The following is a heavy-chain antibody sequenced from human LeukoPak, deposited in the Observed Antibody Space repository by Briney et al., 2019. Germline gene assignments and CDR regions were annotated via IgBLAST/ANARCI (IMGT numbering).Heavy chain of an antibody. D-gene: IGHD3-22*01. V-gene: IGHV1-18*01. Sequence: GASVKVSCKASGYTFTNYGISWVRQAPGQGLEWMGWISAYNDNTHYAQKLQGRVTMTTDTSTSTAYMELRGLRSDDTAVYYCATSGEKYDSSGYPFDYWGQGTLVTVSS. CDR3: ATSGEKYDSSGYPFDY. CDR2: ISAYNDNT. J-gene: IGHJ4*02. CDR1: GYTFTNYG.